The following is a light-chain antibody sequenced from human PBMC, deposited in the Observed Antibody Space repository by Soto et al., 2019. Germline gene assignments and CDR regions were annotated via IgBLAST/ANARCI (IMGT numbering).Light chain of an antibody. CDR1: QDISDY. CDR2: DAS. CDR3: QQYDNLPLT. J-gene: IGKJ4*01. Sequence: DIHITQSPSSLSASVGDRVTITCQASQDISDYLNWYQQKPGKAPKLLIYDASNLETGVPSRFSGSGSGTDFTFTISSLQPEDIATYYCQQYDNLPLTSGGGTKVDIK. V-gene: IGKV1-33*01.